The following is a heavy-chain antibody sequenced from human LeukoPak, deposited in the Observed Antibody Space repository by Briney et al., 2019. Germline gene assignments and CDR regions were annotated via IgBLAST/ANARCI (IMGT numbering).Heavy chain of an antibody. Sequence: PSETLSLTCTVSGGSISSSNYYWGWIRQPPGKGLEWIGSMHYSGSTYYNPSLWGRVTISVDTSKNQFSLKLSSVTAADPAVYYCAKSWRPRRWPDSFDPWGQGTLVTVSS. D-gene: IGHD5-24*01. CDR1: GGSISSSNYY. V-gene: IGHV4-39*07. CDR2: MHYSGST. CDR3: AKSWRPRRWPDSFDP. J-gene: IGHJ5*02.